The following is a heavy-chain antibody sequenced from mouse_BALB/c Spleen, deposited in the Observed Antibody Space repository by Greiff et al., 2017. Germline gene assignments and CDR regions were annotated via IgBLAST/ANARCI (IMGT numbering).Heavy chain of an antibody. V-gene: IGHV5-6-5*01. CDR2: ISSGGST. D-gene: IGHD1-1*01. J-gene: IGHJ2*01. Sequence: EVKLMESGGGLVKPGGSLKLSCAASGFTFSSYAMSWVRQTPEKRLEWVASISSGGSTYYPDSVKGRFTISRDNARNILYLQMSSLRSEDTAMYYCARGGVLRYSFYFDYWGQGTTLTVSS. CDR1: GFTFSSYA. CDR3: ARGGVLRYSFYFDY.